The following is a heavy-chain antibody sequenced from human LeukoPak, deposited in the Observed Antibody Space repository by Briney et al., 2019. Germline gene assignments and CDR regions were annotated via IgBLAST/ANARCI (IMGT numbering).Heavy chain of an antibody. CDR3: XXXXYDILTGYHSPYFDS. CDR1: GFTFSSYS. V-gene: IGHV3-21*01. CDR2: ISTSSSYI. Sequence: PGGSLRLSCAASGFTFSSYSMNWARQAAGKGLEWVSSISTSSSYIYYADSVKGRFTISRDNAANSLSLKLNSLRVEDTAVYFXXXXXYDILTGYHSPYFDSWGQGTLVSVSS. D-gene: IGHD3-9*01. J-gene: IGHJ4*02.